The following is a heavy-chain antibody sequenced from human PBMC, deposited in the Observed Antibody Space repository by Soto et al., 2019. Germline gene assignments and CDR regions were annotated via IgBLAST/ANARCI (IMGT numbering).Heavy chain of an antibody. CDR3: ARDRGYDAHDYYYNAMDV. J-gene: IGHJ6*02. CDR1: GFTFRTYT. CDR2: IRGFSPYT. D-gene: IGHD3-10*01. Sequence: EVQLVESGGGLVKPGGSLRLSCISSGFTFRTYTRNWVRQAPGKGLEWVSGIRGFSPYTFYAESVRGRFTISRDNAKNSLFLKMDSLRAEDTAVYYCARDRGYDAHDYYYNAMDVWGQGTTVTVSS. V-gene: IGHV3-21*01.